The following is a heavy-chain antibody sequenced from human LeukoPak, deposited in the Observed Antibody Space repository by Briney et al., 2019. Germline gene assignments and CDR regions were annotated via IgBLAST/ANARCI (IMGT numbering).Heavy chain of an antibody. V-gene: IGHV3-48*01. D-gene: IGHD3-10*01. CDR1: GFTFSSYN. J-gene: IGHJ6*03. Sequence: GGSLRLSCAASGFTFSSYNINWVRQAPGKGLEWVSYISSSRRTISYADSVKGRFTISRDNAKNSLYLQMNSLRAEDTAVYYCARGGNGSGSYPYYYYYYMDVWGKGTTVTISS. CDR3: ARGGNGSGSYPYYYYYYMDV. CDR2: ISSSRRTI.